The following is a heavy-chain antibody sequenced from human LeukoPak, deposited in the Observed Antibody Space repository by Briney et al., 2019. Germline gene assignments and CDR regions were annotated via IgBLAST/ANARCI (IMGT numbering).Heavy chain of an antibody. J-gene: IGHJ4*02. CDR1: GYTLTELS. D-gene: IGHD5-18*01. V-gene: IGHV1-18*01. CDR2: ISAYNGNT. Sequence: ASVKVSCKVSGYTLTELSMHWVRQAPGKGLEGMGWISAYNGNTNYAHKLQGRVTMTTDTSTSTAYMELRSLRSDDTAVYYCARDQGNSYGYAIDYWGQGTLVTVSS. CDR3: ARDQGNSYGYAIDY.